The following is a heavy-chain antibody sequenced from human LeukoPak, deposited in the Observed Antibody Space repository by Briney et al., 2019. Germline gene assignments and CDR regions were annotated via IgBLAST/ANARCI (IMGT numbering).Heavy chain of an antibody. V-gene: IGHV3-23*01. CDR2: ISGSGGST. J-gene: IGHJ4*02. CDR1: GFTFSSYA. D-gene: IGHD1-26*01. CDR3: ARGRFIAGTTAYYFDY. Sequence: GGSLRLSCAASGFTFSSYAMSWVRQAPGKGLEWVSAISGSGGSTYYADSVKGRFTISRDNSKYTLYLQMNSLRAEDAAVYYCARGRFIAGTTAYYFDYWGQGALVTVSS.